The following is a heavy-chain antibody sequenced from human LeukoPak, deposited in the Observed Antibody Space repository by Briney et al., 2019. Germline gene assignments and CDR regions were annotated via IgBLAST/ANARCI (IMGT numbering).Heavy chain of an antibody. CDR2: IQFDGANE. CDR1: GFTFSTSA. J-gene: IGHJ4*02. D-gene: IGHD6-19*01. V-gene: IGHV3-30*02. CDR3: SKGTGTTGWFIDY. Sequence: GGSLRLSCAASGFTFSTSAMHWVRQAPGKGLEWVAFIQFDGANEYYADSVRGRFTVSRDNSKNTLYLQMNSLTVEETAVYYCSKGTGTTGWFIDYWGQGTLVTVSS.